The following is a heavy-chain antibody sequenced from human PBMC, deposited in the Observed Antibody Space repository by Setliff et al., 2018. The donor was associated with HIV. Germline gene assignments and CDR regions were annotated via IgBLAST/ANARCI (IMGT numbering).Heavy chain of an antibody. Sequence: PSETLSLTCTVSGGSISSSDHSWGWVRQPPGQGLEWLGSFYFGGNTHYNPPLKSRLTISVDTSTNQFSLRVTSVTAADTAIYYCARLKIYEGTSKLSTFMRGVARKYYFESWGQGKLVTVSS. V-gene: IGHV4-39*01. CDR3: ARLKIYEGTSKLSTFMRGVARKYYFES. D-gene: IGHD3-16*02. J-gene: IGHJ4*02. CDR1: GGSISSSDHS. CDR2: FYFGGNT.